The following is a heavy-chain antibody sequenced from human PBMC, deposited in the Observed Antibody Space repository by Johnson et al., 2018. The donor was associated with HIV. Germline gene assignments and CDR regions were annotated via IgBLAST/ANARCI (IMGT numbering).Heavy chain of an antibody. Sequence: VQLVESGGGVVQPGRSLKLSCTVSGFTFNTYAMYWVRQALGRGLEWVANIKQDGSEKYYVDSVKGRFTISRDNAKNSLYLQMNSLRGEDTALYYCARGVDGAFDIWGQGTLVSVSS. CDR1: GFTFNTYA. CDR2: IKQDGSEK. CDR3: ARGVDGAFDI. J-gene: IGHJ3*02. D-gene: IGHD3-10*01. V-gene: IGHV3-7*03.